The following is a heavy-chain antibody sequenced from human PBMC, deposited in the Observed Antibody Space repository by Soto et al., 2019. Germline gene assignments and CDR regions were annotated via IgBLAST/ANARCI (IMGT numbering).Heavy chain of an antibody. CDR1: GFVFDDFA. CDR2: ISWNSGSI. Sequence: EVQLVESGGGLVQSGRSLRLSCEVSGFVFDDFAMHWVRQAPGKGLEWVSGISWNSGSIGYADSVKGRFTISRDSAKNSLYLQMTSLRAEDTALYYCAKVLNVVATICAFDVWGQGTKVTVSS. V-gene: IGHV3-9*01. CDR3: AKVLNVVATICAFDV. J-gene: IGHJ3*01. D-gene: IGHD5-12*01.